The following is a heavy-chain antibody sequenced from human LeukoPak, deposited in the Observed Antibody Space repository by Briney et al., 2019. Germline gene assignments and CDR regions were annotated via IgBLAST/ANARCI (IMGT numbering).Heavy chain of an antibody. CDR2: IYSGGGT. CDR1: GFTFGDYA. Sequence: GGSLRLSCTASGFTFGDYAMSWFRQAPGKGPEWVSVIYSGGGTYYADSVKGRFTISRDNSKNTVYLQMNNVRAEDTAVYYCVRDAGLWGQGTLVTVSS. J-gene: IGHJ4*02. V-gene: IGHV3-53*01. D-gene: IGHD1-14*01. CDR3: VRDAGL.